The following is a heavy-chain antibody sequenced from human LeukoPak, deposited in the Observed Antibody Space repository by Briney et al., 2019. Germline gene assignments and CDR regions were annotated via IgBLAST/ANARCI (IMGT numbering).Heavy chain of an antibody. CDR2: MNPGDADA. J-gene: IGHJ4*02. V-gene: IGHV5-51*01. CDR1: GYTFTRYR. CDR3: ARRPTSGQYYFDE. Sequence: GESLKISCKGSGYTFTRYRIAWVRQMPGKGLEWMAIMNPGDADATYSPSFQGQVTVSVDKSVSTAYLQWSSLRAADTAIYYCARRPTSGQYYFDEWGQGTLVTVPS. D-gene: IGHD6-19*01.